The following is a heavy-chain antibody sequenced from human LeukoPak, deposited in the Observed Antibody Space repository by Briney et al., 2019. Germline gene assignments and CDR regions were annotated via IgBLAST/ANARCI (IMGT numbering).Heavy chain of an antibody. Sequence: SETLSLTCTVSGGSISSYYWSWIRQPAGKGLEWIGRIYTSGSTNYNPSLKSRVTMSVDTSKNQFSLKLSSVTAADTAVYYCARVVPAAIPAGSGWFAPWGQGTLVTVSS. CDR3: ARVVPAAIPAGSGWFAP. V-gene: IGHV4-4*07. D-gene: IGHD2-2*02. CDR1: GGSISSYY. J-gene: IGHJ5*02. CDR2: IYTSGST.